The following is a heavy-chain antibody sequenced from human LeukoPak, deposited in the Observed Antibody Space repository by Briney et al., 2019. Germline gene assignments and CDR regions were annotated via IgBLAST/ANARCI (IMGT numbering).Heavy chain of an antibody. V-gene: IGHV6-1*01. J-gene: IGHJ3*02. CDR2: TYYRSQWYH. CDR1: GDSVSSNSAA. D-gene: IGHD6-19*01. CDR3: AKTISSFTSRDAFDI. Sequence: SQTLSLTCAISGDSVSSNSAAWNWIRQSPSRGLGWLGRTYYRSQWYHDYAVSVKSRITINPDTSKSQFSLQLNSVTPEDTAVYYCAKTISSFTSRDAFDIWGQGTMVTVSS.